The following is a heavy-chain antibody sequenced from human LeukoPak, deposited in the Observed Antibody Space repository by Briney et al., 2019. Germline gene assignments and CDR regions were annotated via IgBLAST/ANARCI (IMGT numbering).Heavy chain of an antibody. CDR1: GGSITSHY. J-gene: IGHJ2*01. CDR3: ARARVRSYSYDSDGSYTSDWIFDL. D-gene: IGHD3-22*01. Sequence: SETLSLTCIVSGGSITSHYWSWIRQPPGKGLEWIGYIYDTGNTNYNPSLRSRVTISVGTSKDQFSLRLSSVTAADTAVYYCARARVRSYSYDSDGSYTSDWIFDLRGRGTLVTVSS. CDR2: IYDTGNT. V-gene: IGHV4-59*11.